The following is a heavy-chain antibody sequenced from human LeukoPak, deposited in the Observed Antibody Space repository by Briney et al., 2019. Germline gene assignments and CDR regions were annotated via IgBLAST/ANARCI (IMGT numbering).Heavy chain of an antibody. V-gene: IGHV3-23*01. J-gene: IGHJ4*02. CDR1: GFTFSNYN. D-gene: IGHD2-15*01. CDR3: AKTSVGEGRIIGSGYFDN. CDR2: ISGLGLTT. Sequence: GGSLRLSCATSGFTFSNYNMNWVRQAPGKGLEWVSDISGLGLTTHYADAVRGRFTISRDNSKNTLYLQMNSLRAEDTAVYYCAKTSVGEGRIIGSGYFDNWGQGTLVTVSS.